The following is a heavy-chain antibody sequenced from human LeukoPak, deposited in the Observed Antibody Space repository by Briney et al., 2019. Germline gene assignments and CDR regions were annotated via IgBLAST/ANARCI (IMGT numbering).Heavy chain of an antibody. Sequence: SETLSLTCTVCGYSISSGYYWGWIRQPPGKGLEWIGSIYHSGSTYYNPSLKSRVTISVDTSKNQFSLKLSSVTAADTAVYYCARGGERGDYYFDYWGQGTLVTVSS. CDR3: ARGGERGDYYFDY. CDR1: GYSISSGYY. V-gene: IGHV4-38-2*02. J-gene: IGHJ4*02. CDR2: IYHSGST. D-gene: IGHD2-21*02.